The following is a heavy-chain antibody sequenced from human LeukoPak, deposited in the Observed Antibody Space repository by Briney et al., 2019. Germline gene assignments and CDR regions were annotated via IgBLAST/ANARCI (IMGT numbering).Heavy chain of an antibody. D-gene: IGHD6-6*01. CDR2: MNPNSGNT. V-gene: IGHV1-8*01. CDR3: ARAPRVAVRPGAGYYYYMDV. J-gene: IGHJ6*03. CDR1: GYTFTSYD. Sequence: ASVKVSCKASGYTFTSYDINWVRQATGQGLEWMGWMNPNSGNTGYAQKFQGRVTMTRNTSISTAYMELSSLRSEDTAVYYCARAPRVAVRPGAGYYYYMDVWGKGTTVTVSS.